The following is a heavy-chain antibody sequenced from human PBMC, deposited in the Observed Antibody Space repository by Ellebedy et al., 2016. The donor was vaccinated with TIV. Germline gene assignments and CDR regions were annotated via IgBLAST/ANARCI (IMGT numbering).Heavy chain of an antibody. CDR2: INPNSGGT. CDR1: GYTFTGYY. CDR3: ARGGAQWLRNFDF. Sequence: ASVKVSCKASGYTFTGYYMHWVRQAPGQGLEWMGWINPNSGGTNYAQKFQGRVTMTTDTSTTTAYMELRSLRSDDTAVYFCARGGAQWLRNFDFWGQGTLVTVSS. D-gene: IGHD5-12*01. V-gene: IGHV1-2*02. J-gene: IGHJ4*02.